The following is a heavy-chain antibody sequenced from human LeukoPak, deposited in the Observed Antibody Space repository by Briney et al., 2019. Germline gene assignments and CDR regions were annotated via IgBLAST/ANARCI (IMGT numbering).Heavy chain of an antibody. CDR1: GFTFSSYA. CDR2: ISYDGSSK. J-gene: IGHJ4*02. D-gene: IGHD6-25*01. V-gene: IGHV3-30-3*01. Sequence: GGSLRLSCAASGFTFSSYAMHWVRQAPGKGLEWVAVISYDGSSKYYADSVKGRFTISRDNSKNTLYLQMNSLRAEDTAVYYCAREIPPAAYFDYWGQGTLVTVSS. CDR3: AREIPPAAYFDY.